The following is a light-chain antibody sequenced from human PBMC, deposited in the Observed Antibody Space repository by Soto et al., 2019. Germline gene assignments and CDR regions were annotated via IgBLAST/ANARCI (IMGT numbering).Light chain of an antibody. CDR1: SIDVGDYNF. Sequence: QSALTQPASVSGSPGQSITISCTGTSIDVGDYNFVSWYQQLPGKAPKLMIYEVSHRPSGVSNRFSGSKSGNTASLTISGLLAEDEAHYYCSSHTSSSIWVFGGGTKLTVL. CDR2: EVS. V-gene: IGLV2-14*03. J-gene: IGLJ3*02. CDR3: SSHTSSSIWV.